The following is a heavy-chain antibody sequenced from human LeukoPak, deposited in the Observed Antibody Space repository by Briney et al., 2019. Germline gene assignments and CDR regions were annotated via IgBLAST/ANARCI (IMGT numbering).Heavy chain of an antibody. V-gene: IGHV1-2*04. D-gene: IGHD2-2*01. CDR3: AKSEVPAATPFV. Sequence: VASVKVSCKASGYTFTGYYMHWVRQAPGQGLEWMGWINPNSGGTNYAQKFQGWVTMTRDTSISTAYMELSRLRSDDTAVYYCAKSEVPAATPFVWGQGTLVTVSS. J-gene: IGHJ4*02. CDR1: GYTFTGYY. CDR2: INPNSGGT.